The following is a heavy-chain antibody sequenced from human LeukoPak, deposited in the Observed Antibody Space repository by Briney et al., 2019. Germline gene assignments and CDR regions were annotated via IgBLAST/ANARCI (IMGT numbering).Heavy chain of an antibody. J-gene: IGHJ6*02. CDR3: AKSRLRATYYYYGMDV. CDR1: GFTFSSYS. CDR2: ISSSSSYI. Sequence: GGSLRLSCAASGFTFSSYSMNWVRQAPGKGLEWVSSISSSSSYIYYADSVKGRFTISRDNAKNSLYLQMNSLRAEDTALYYCAKSRLRATYYYYGMDVWGQGTTVTVSS. V-gene: IGHV3-21*04. D-gene: IGHD5-12*01.